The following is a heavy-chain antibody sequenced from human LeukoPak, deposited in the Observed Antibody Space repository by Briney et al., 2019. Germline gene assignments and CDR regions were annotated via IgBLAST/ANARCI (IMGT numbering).Heavy chain of an antibody. CDR2: ISGTGDST. Sequence: GGSLRLSCAASGFTFSSYAMSGVRQPPGKGLEWVSAISGTGDSTYYADSVKGRFTVSRDNSKNTLYLQMNSLRAEDTAIYYCAKDGSRSYPNWFDPWGQGTLVTVSS. J-gene: IGHJ5*02. CDR1: GFTFSSYA. D-gene: IGHD3-10*01. V-gene: IGHV3-23*01. CDR3: AKDGSRSYPNWFDP.